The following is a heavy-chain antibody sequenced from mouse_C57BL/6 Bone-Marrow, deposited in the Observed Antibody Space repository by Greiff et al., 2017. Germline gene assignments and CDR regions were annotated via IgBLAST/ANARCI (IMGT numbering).Heavy chain of an antibody. D-gene: IGHD1-1*01. J-gene: IGHJ4*01. Sequence: QVTLKVSGPGILQSSQTLSLTCSFSGFSLSTSGMGVSWIRQPSGKGLEWLAHIYWDDDKRYNPSLKSRLTISKDTSRNQVFLKITSVDTADTATSYSARRSHRGSSYGAMDYWGQGTSVTVSS. CDR2: IYWDDDK. CDR1: GFSLSTSGMG. V-gene: IGHV8-12*01. CDR3: ARRSHRGSSYGAMDY.